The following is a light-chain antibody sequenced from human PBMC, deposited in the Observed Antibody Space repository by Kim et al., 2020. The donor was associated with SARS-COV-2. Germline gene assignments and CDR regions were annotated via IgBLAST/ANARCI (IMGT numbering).Light chain of an antibody. J-gene: IGKJ2*01. Sequence: GAPGERATLSCRASQSVSSKLAWYQQKPGQAPRFLIYAASTRATGIPARFSGSGSGTEFTLTISSLQSEDFAVYYCQQYNNWPYTFGQGTKLEI. CDR3: QQYNNWPYT. CDR2: AAS. CDR1: QSVSSK. V-gene: IGKV3-15*01.